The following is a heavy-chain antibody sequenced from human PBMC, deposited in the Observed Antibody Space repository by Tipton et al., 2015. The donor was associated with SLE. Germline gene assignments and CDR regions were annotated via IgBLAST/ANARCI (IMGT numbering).Heavy chain of an antibody. CDR3: AREGERMMDAFDI. D-gene: IGHD3-16*01. Sequence: TLSLTCTVSGASISDYYWAWNRQSPAKGLEWIGIIFYTGSTSYNPSLKSRVTISVDTSKNQFSLKLSSVTAADTAVYYCAREGERMMDAFDIWGQGTMVTVSS. CDR1: GASISDYY. J-gene: IGHJ3*02. V-gene: IGHV4-38-2*02. CDR2: IFYTGST.